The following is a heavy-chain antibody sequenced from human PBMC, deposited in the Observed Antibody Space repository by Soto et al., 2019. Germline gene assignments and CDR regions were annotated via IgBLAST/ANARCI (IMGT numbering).Heavy chain of an antibody. V-gene: IGHV4-59*08. Sequence: SETLSLTCTVSGGSISSYYWSWIRQPPGKGLEWIGYIYYSGSTNYNPSLKSRVTISVDTSKNQFSLKLSSVTAADTAVYYCARALVVVPAARAYYYYYYYMDVWGKGTTVTVSS. CDR1: GGSISSYY. J-gene: IGHJ6*03. D-gene: IGHD2-2*01. CDR3: ARALVVVPAARAYYYYYYYMDV. CDR2: IYYSGST.